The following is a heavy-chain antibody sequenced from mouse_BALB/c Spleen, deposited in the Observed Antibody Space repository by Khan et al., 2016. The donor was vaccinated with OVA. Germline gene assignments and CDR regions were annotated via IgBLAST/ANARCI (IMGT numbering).Heavy chain of an antibody. D-gene: IGHD2-14*01. J-gene: IGHJ3*01. V-gene: IGHV3-8*02. Sequence: EVQLQESGPSLVKPSQTLSLTCSVTGDSITSGYWSWFRKFPGNKLQYMGYMIYTGYTNYKPSLKSRIPITRNTTKNQYYLQLNSVTTEDTATYDCARSTYRYARAYWGQGTLVTVSA. CDR3: ARSTYRYARAY. CDR1: GDSITSGY. CDR2: MIYTGYT.